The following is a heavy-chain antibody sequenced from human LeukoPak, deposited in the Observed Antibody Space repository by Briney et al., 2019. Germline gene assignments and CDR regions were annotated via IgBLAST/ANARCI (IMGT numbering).Heavy chain of an antibody. D-gene: IGHD1-26*01. CDR3: ARGSYPDAFDI. CDR1: GGTFSSYA. Sequence: SVKVSCKASGGTFSSYAISWVRQAPGQGLEWMGGVNTIFGTANYAQKFQGRVTITADESTSTAYMELSSLRSEDTAVYYCARGSYPDAFDIWGQGRMVTVSS. CDR2: VNTIFGTA. V-gene: IGHV1-69*13. J-gene: IGHJ3*02.